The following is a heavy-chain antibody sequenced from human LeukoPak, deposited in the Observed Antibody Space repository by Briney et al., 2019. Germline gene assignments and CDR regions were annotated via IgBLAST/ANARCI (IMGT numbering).Heavy chain of an antibody. J-gene: IGHJ4*02. Sequence: GGSLRLSYAASGFTFSSYEMNWVRQAPGKGLEWVSKISSSGSAIYYADSVKGRFTISRDNAKSSLYLQMNSLRVEDTAVYYCARGGSLGYWGQGTLVTVSS. CDR1: GFTFSSYE. CDR2: ISSSGSAI. CDR3: ARGGSLGY. V-gene: IGHV3-48*03. D-gene: IGHD6-19*01.